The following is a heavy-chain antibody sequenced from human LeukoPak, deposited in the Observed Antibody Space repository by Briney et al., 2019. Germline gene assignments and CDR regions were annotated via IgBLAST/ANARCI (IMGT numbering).Heavy chain of an antibody. CDR3: AKVPYYDSSGYYDY. D-gene: IGHD3-22*01. Sequence: GGSLRLSCAASGLTFSNYGMHWVRQAPGKGLEGVAFIRYDGSNKYYADSVKGRFTISRDTSKNTLYLQMNSLRAEDTAVYYCAKVPYYDSSGYYDYWGQGTLVTVSS. V-gene: IGHV3-30*02. CDR1: GLTFSNYG. J-gene: IGHJ4*02. CDR2: IRYDGSNK.